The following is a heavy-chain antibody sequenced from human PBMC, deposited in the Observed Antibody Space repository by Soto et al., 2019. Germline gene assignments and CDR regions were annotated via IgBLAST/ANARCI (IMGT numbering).Heavy chain of an antibody. CDR3: ARDCGSSSWYCGMDV. D-gene: IGHD6-13*01. Sequence: ASVKVSCKASGYTFTSYYMHWVRQAPGQGVEWRKIINPSGGSTGYAQKVQGRVTMTRETSTSTVYMELSSLRSEDTAVYYCARDCGSSSWYCGMDVWGQGTTVTVSS. J-gene: IGHJ6*02. CDR1: GYTFTSYY. CDR2: INPSGGST. V-gene: IGHV1-46*01.